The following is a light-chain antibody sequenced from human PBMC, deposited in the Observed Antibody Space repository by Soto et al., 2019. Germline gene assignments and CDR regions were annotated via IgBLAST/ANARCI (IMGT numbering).Light chain of an antibody. Sequence: DIQMTQSPSSLSGSIGDRVTITCQASQDISNFLNWYQQKPGKAPNLLIYDGSTLATGAPSRFSGGGFGTHFTLTINSLQPEDFATYYCQQSYSTPCTFGQGTKVDIK. CDR1: QDISNF. CDR2: DGS. CDR3: QQSYSTPCT. J-gene: IGKJ2*02. V-gene: IGKV1-39*01.